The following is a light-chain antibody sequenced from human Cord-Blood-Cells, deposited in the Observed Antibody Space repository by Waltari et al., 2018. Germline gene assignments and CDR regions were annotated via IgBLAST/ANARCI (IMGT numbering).Light chain of an antibody. V-gene: IGLV1-51*01. CDR2: DNK. CDR1: SSNIGNNY. J-gene: IGLJ1*01. Sequence: QSVLTQPPSVSAAPGQKVTISCSGSSSNIGNNYVSWYQQLPGTAPKLLIYDNKKRPSGSPDRFSGSKSGTSATLGITGLQTGDEADYYCGTWDSSLSAGVFGTGTKVTVL. CDR3: GTWDSSLSAGV.